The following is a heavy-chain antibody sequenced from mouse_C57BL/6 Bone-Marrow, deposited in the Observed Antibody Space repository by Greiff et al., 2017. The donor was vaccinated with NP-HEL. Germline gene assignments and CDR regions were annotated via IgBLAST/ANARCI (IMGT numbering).Heavy chain of an antibody. D-gene: IGHD1-1*01. J-gene: IGHJ1*03. CDR1: GYTFTDYY. Sequence: VQLQQSGPELVKPGASVKISCKASGYTFTDYYMNWVKQSHGKSLEWIGDINPNNGGTSYNQKFKGKATLTVDKFSSTAYMELRSLTSEDSAVXYCARGGVSSLPYFDVWGTGTTVTVSS. CDR2: INPNNGGT. CDR3: ARGGVSSLPYFDV. V-gene: IGHV1-26*01.